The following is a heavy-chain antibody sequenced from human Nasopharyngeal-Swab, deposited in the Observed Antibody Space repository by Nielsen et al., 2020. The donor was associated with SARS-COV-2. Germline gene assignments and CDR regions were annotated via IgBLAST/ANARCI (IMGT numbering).Heavy chain of an antibody. CDR2: IYYSGST. J-gene: IGHJ6*02. CDR3: ARQEGENCSGGSCYYYYGMDV. CDR1: GGSISSYY. D-gene: IGHD2-15*01. Sequence: SETLSLTCTVSGGSISSYYWSWIRQPPGKGLEWIGYIYYSGSTNYNPSLKSRVTISVGTSKNQFSLKLSSVTAADTAVYYCARQEGENCSGGSCYYYYGMDVWGQGTTVTVSS. V-gene: IGHV4-59*08.